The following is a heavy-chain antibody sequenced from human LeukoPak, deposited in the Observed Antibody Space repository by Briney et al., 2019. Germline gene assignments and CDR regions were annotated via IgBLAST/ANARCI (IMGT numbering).Heavy chain of an antibody. CDR3: VVVPAANPADYYYYGMDV. CDR2: ISYDGSNK. CDR1: GFTFSSYG. D-gene: IGHD2-2*01. Sequence: GRSLRLSCAASGFTFSSYGMHWVRQAPGKGLEWVAVISYDGSNKYYADSVKGRFTISRDNSKNTLYLQMNSLRAEDTAVYYCVVVPAANPADYYYYGMDVWGQGTTVTVSS. J-gene: IGHJ6*02. V-gene: IGHV3-30*03.